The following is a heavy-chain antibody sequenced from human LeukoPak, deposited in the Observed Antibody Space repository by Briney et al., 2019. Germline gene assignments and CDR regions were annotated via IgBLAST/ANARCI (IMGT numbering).Heavy chain of an antibody. V-gene: IGHV1-2*02. D-gene: IGHD3-3*01. CDR1: GYTFTGYY. J-gene: IGHJ4*02. CDR2: INPNSGGT. CDR3: ARSEGLLFLEWLFNY. Sequence: ASVKVSCKASGYTFTGYYMHWVRQAPGQGLEWMGWINPNSGGTNYAQKFQGRVTMTRDTSISTAYMELSRLRSDDTAVYYCARSEGLLFLEWLFNYWGQGTLVTVSS.